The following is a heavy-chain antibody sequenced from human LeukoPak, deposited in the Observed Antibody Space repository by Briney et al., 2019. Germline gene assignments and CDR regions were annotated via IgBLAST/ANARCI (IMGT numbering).Heavy chain of an antibody. V-gene: IGHV1-69*13. CDR1: GGTFSSYA. J-gene: IGHJ6*02. CDR2: IIPIFGTA. CDR3: ARISYITMVRGVHLDL. D-gene: IGHD3-10*01. Sequence: SVKVSCKASGGTFSSYASSWVRQAPGQGLEWMGGIIPIFGTANYAQKFQGRVTITADESTSTAYMELSSLRSEDTAVYYCARISYITMVRGVHLDLWGQGTTVTVSS.